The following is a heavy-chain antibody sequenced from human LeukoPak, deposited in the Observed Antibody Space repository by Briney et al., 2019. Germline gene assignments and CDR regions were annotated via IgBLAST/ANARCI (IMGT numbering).Heavy chain of an antibody. CDR1: GGSISSGSYY. D-gene: IGHD6-13*01. V-gene: IGHV4-61*02. Sequence: SETLSLTCTVSGGSISSGSYYWSWIRQPAGKGLEWIGRIYTSGSTNYNPSLKSRVTISVDTSKNQFSLKLSSVTAADTAVYYCAREKEQQLENWFDPWSQGTLVTVSS. J-gene: IGHJ5*02. CDR2: IYTSGST. CDR3: AREKEQQLENWFDP.